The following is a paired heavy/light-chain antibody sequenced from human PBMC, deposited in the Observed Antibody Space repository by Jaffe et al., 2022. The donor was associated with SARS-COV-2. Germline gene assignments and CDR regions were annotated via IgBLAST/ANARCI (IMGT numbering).Heavy chain of an antibody. CDR3: ARVFGQQYDSSGRWGDAFDI. Sequence: EVQLVESGGGLVQPGGSLRLSCAASGFTFSAHWMGWVRQTPGKGLEWLANIKHDGSDKDYVDSVKGRFTISRDNAKNSLHLQMNSLRGDDTAVYYCARVFGQQYDSSGRWGDAFDIWGQGTMVTVSS. CDR1: GFTFSAHW. D-gene: IGHD3-22*01. CDR2: IKHDGSDK. V-gene: IGHV3-7*01. J-gene: IGHJ3*02.
Light chain of an antibody. CDR3: LHDHGSPWT. V-gene: IGKV1-6*01. J-gene: IGKJ1*01. CDR2: AAS. Sequence: AIQMTQSPPSLSASVGDRVTITCRASQDIRKELSWYQQTPGKAPKLLINAASSLQSGVPSRFSGSGSGTDFTLTISSLQPEDFATYYCLHDHGSPWTFGQGTKVEIK. CDR1: QDIRKE.